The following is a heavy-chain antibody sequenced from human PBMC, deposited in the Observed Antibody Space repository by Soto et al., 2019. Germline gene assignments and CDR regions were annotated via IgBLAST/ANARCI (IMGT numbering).Heavy chain of an antibody. J-gene: IGHJ6*03. D-gene: IGHD3-22*01. Sequence: PSETLSLTCTVSGGSISSDSSYWSWIRPRPGMGLEWIGYIFYSGASYYTPSLRGRVMILADTSKNHFSLQLSSVTVADTAFYYCAGGGSIVVATRRLMDVWGKGTTVTVSS. CDR1: GGSISSDSSY. CDR2: IFYSGAS. V-gene: IGHV4-31*03. CDR3: AGGGSIVVATRRLMDV.